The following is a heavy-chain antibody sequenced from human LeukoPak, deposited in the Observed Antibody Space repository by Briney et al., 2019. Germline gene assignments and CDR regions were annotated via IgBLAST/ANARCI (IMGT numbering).Heavy chain of an antibody. J-gene: IGHJ4*02. D-gene: IGHD2-21*01. CDR3: ARENLAYCGGDCYSMTD. CDR2: ISGSGGST. Sequence: GGSLRLSCAASGFTFSSYAMSWVRQAPGKGLEWVSAISGSGGSTYYADSVKGRFTISRDNSKNTLYLQMNSLRAEDTAVYYCARENLAYCGGDCYSMTDWGQGTLVTVSS. CDR1: GFTFSSYA. V-gene: IGHV3-23*01.